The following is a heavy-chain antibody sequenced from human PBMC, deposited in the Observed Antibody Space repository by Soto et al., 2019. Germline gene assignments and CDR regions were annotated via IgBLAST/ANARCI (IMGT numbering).Heavy chain of an antibody. Sequence: GGSLRLSCAASGFTFSSYAMHWVRQAPGKGLERVAVISYDGSNKYYADSVKGRFTISRDNSKNTLYLQMNSLRAEDTAVYYCALLFTVVTYNNWFYSRGQGSLVTVSS. V-gene: IGHV3-30-3*01. D-gene: IGHD2-21*02. J-gene: IGHJ5*01. CDR3: ALLFTVVTYNNWFYS. CDR2: ISYDGSNK. CDR1: GFTFSSYA.